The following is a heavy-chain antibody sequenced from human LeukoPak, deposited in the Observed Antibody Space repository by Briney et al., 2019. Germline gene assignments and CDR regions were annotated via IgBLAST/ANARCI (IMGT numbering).Heavy chain of an antibody. V-gene: IGHV1-3*01. CDR3: ARDRDGYNLWDY. Sequence: ASVKVSCKASGYTFTGYYMHWVRQAPGQRLEWMGWINAGNGNTKYSQKFQGRVTITRDTSASTAYMELSSLRSEDTAVYYCARDRDGYNLWDYWGQGTLVTVSS. J-gene: IGHJ4*02. CDR2: INAGNGNT. CDR1: GYTFTGYY. D-gene: IGHD5-24*01.